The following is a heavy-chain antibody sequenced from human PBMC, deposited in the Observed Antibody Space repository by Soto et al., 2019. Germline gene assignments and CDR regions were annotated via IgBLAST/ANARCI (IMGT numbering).Heavy chain of an antibody. Sequence: QVQLVKSGGGVVQPGTSLRLSCAASGFTFSTYAMHWFRQAPGKGLEWVAMISKDGNDQYYADSVKGRFTVSRENSKNTVSLQMHSLRPEDTAFDYCTKARWEFTRYLDSWCQGTLVTVSS. J-gene: IGHJ4*02. V-gene: IGHV3-30*18. CDR3: TKARWEFTRYLDS. D-gene: IGHD1-26*01. CDR2: ISKDGNDQ. CDR1: GFTFSTYA.